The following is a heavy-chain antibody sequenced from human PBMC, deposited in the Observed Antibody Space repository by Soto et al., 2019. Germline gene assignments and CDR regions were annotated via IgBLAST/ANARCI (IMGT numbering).Heavy chain of an antibody. J-gene: IGHJ5*02. CDR1: GYTFNSYG. Sequence: VKVSCKASGYTFNSYGISWVRQAPGQGLEWMGWISAYNGNTNYAQKLQGRVTMTTDTSTSTAYMELRSLRSDDTAVYYCARVLSLYSSGWYWFDPWGQGTLVTVSS. CDR2: ISAYNGNT. V-gene: IGHV1-18*01. D-gene: IGHD6-19*01. CDR3: ARVLSLYSSGWYWFDP.